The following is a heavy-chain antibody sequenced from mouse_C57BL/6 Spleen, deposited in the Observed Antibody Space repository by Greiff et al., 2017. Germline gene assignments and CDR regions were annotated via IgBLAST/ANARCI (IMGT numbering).Heavy chain of an antibody. CDR1: GYTFTSYW. J-gene: IGHJ3*01. V-gene: IGHV1-64*01. Sequence: VQLQQPGAELVKPGASVKLSCKASGYTFTSYWMHWVKQRPGQGLEWIGMIHPNRGSTNYNEKFKSKATLTVDKSSSTAYMQLSSLTSEYSAVYYCAPSITTVVAPFAYWGQGTLVTVSA. CDR2: IHPNRGST. D-gene: IGHD1-1*01. CDR3: APSITTVVAPFAY.